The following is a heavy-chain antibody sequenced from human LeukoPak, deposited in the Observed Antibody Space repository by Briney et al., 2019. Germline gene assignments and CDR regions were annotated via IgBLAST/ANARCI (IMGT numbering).Heavy chain of an antibody. CDR3: ARARYVNSFYAFDI. Sequence: ASVKVSFKASGYTFTSYGISWVRQAPGQGLEWMGWISAYNGNTNYAQKLQGRVTMTTDTSTSTAYMELRSLRSDDTAVYYCARARYVNSFYAFDIWGQGTLVTVSS. CDR2: ISAYNGNT. V-gene: IGHV1-18*01. D-gene: IGHD3-9*01. CDR1: GYTFTSYG. J-gene: IGHJ3*02.